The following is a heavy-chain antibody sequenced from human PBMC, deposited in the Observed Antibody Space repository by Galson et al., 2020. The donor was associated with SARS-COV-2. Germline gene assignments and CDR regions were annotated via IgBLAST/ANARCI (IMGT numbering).Heavy chain of an antibody. CDR3: ARGLPVGGMDV. CDR1: GYTFTTYD. V-gene: IGHV1-8*02. J-gene: IGHJ6*02. CDR2: MNPNSDNT. Sequence: GESLKISCKASGYTFTTYDINWVRQATGQGLEWLGYMNPNSDNTAYAQKFQGRVTVTRNTSISTAYMELSSLRSEDTAVYYCARGLPVGGMDVWGQGTTVIVSS. D-gene: IGHD1-26*01.